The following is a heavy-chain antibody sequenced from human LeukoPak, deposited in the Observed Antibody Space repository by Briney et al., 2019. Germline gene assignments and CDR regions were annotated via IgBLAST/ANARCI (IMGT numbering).Heavy chain of an antibody. CDR2: INHSGST. D-gene: IGHD3-3*01. V-gene: IGHV4-34*01. CDR3: ARGTRLTIFGNPLRLNWFDP. J-gene: IGHJ5*02. Sequence: PSETLSLTCAVYGGSFSGYYWSWIRRPPGKGLEWIGEINHSGSTNYNPSLKSRVTISVDTSKNQFSLQLSSVAAADTAVYYCARGTRLTIFGNPLRLNWFDPWGQGTLVTVSS. CDR1: GGSFSGYY.